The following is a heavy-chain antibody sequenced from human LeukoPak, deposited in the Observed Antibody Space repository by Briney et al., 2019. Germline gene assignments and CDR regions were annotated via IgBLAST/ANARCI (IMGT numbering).Heavy chain of an antibody. Sequence: PSETLSLTCTVSGGSISSSSYYWGWIRQPPGKGLEWIGSIYHSGSTYYNPSLKSRVTISVDTSKNQFSLKLSSVTAADTAVYYCARDRLHYGEYEKTFGHWGQGTLVTVSS. D-gene: IGHD4-17*01. J-gene: IGHJ4*02. V-gene: IGHV4-39*01. CDR2: IYHSGST. CDR1: GGSISSSSYY. CDR3: ARDRLHYGEYEKTFGH.